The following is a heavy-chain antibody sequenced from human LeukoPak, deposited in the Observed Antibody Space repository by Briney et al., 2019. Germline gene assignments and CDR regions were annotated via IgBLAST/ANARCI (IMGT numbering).Heavy chain of an antibody. V-gene: IGHV3-23*01. D-gene: IGHD5-18*01. CDR3: AKAGVDTAMVSSVRFDP. CDR2: ISGSGGST. Sequence: GGSLRLSCAASGFTFSSYAMSWVHQSPGKGLEWVSAISGSGGSTYYADSVKGRFTISRDNSKNTLYLQMNSLRAEDTAIYYCAKAGVDTAMVSSVRFDPWGQGTLVTVSS. J-gene: IGHJ5*02. CDR1: GFTFSSYA.